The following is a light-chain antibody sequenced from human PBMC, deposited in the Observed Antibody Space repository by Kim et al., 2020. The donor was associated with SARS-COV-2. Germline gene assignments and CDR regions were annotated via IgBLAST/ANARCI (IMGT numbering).Light chain of an antibody. Sequence: QPVLTQSPSASASLGASVKLTCTLSSGHSSYAIAWLQQQPEKGPRYLMKVNSDGSHTRGDGISDRFSGSSSGDERYLSISNLQSEDEADFYCQTWGTGFVVFGRGTKVTVL. CDR1: SGHSSYA. J-gene: IGLJ2*01. CDR3: QTWGTGFVV. CDR2: VNSDGSH. V-gene: IGLV4-69*01.